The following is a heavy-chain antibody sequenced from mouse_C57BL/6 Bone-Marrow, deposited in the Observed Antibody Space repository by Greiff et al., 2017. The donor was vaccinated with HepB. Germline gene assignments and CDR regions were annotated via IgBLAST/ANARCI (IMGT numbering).Heavy chain of an antibody. J-gene: IGHJ3*01. CDR3: ARNYYGAWFAY. D-gene: IGHD1-1*01. Sequence: DVQLVESGGGLVKPGGSLKLSCAASGFTFSDYGMHWVRQAPEKGLEWVAYISSGSSTIYYADTVKGRFTISRDNAKNTLFLQMTSLRSEDTAMYYCARNYYGAWFAYWGQGTLVTVSA. CDR1: GFTFSDYG. V-gene: IGHV5-17*01. CDR2: ISSGSSTI.